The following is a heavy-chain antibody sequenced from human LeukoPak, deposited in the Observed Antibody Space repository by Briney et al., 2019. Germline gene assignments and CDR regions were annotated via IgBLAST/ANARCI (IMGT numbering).Heavy chain of an antibody. CDR2: IYTSGST. Sequence: SETLSLTCTVSGGSISSYYWSWIRQPAGKGLEWIGRIYTSGSTNYNPSLKGRVTISLDTSKNQFSLKLSSVTAADTAVYYCARDVMVRNYYFDYWGQGTLVTVSS. D-gene: IGHD3-10*01. CDR1: GGSISSYY. J-gene: IGHJ4*02. V-gene: IGHV4-4*07. CDR3: ARDVMVRNYYFDY.